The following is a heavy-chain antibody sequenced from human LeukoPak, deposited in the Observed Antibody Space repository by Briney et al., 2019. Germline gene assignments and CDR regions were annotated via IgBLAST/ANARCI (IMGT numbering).Heavy chain of an antibody. V-gene: IGHV3-21*01. CDR3: ARDPFGYSYGLADY. J-gene: IGHJ4*02. CDR2: ISSSSSYI. Sequence: SGGSLRLSCAASGFTFSSYSMNWVRQAPGKGLEWVSSISSSSSYIYYADSVKGRFTISRDNAKNSLYLQMNSLRAEDTAVYYCARDPFGYSYGLADYWGQGTLVTVSS. CDR1: GFTFSSYS. D-gene: IGHD5-18*01.